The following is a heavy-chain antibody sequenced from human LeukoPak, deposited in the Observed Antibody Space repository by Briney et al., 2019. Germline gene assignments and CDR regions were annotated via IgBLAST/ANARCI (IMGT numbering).Heavy chain of an antibody. J-gene: IGHJ4*02. CDR2: ISRSSSYI. Sequence: GGSLRLSCAASGFTFSSYSMNWVRQAPGKGLEWVSSISRSSSYIYYADSVKGRFTISRDNAKNSLYLQMNSLRAEDTAVYYCARLPGIAAAYSNYWGQGTLVTVSS. V-gene: IGHV3-21*01. CDR1: GFTFSSYS. CDR3: ARLPGIAAAYSNY. D-gene: IGHD6-13*01.